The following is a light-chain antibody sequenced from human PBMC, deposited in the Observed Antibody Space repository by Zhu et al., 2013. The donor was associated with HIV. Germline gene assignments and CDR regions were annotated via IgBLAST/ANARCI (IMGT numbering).Light chain of an antibody. CDR1: QSIRNNY. CDR3: QRFGSSVTWT. J-gene: IGKJ1*01. V-gene: IGKV3-20*01. CDR2: GAS. Sequence: ELVLTQSPGTLSLSPGERVTLSCRASQSIRNNYLAWYQQKPGQAPRLLIYGASSRATGIPDRFSGSGSGTDFILTISRLEPEDFGMYFCQRFGSSVTWTFGQGTKLEIK.